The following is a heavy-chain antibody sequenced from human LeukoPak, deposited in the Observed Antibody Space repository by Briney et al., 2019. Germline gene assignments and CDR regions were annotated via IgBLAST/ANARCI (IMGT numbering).Heavy chain of an antibody. CDR1: GGPFSGYY. CDR2: INHSGTT. J-gene: IGHJ4*02. CDR3: ARAGLKYSSSVRGYFGY. D-gene: IGHD6-6*01. Sequence: SETLSLTCAVYGGPFSGYYWRWIRQPPGKGLDWIGEINHSGTTNYNPSLKSRVTISVDTSKNQFSLKLSSVTAADTAVYYCARAGLKYSSSVRGYFGYWGQGTLVTVSS. V-gene: IGHV4-34*01.